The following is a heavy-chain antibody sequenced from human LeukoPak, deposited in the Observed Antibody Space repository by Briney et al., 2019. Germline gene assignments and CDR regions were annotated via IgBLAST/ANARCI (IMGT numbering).Heavy chain of an antibody. CDR3: ARDRVGDGFTNFYFDY. Sequence: ASVRVSCKASGYTFSDFYMHWVRQAPGQGLDWMGRINLQNGVTTYAQKFRGRVTMTRDTPVTTAYMELGGLMSDDTAIYYCARDRVGDGFTNFYFDYWGQGSLVTVSS. J-gene: IGHJ4*02. CDR2: INLQNGVT. CDR1: GYTFSDFY. V-gene: IGHV1-2*06. D-gene: IGHD3-10*01.